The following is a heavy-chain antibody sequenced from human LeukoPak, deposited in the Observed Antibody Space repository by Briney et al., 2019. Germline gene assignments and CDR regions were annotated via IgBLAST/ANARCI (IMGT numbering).Heavy chain of an antibody. Sequence: GASVKVSCKASGYTFTGYYMHWVRQAPGQGLEWMGWINPNSGGTNYAQKFQGRVTMTRDPSISTAYMELSRLRSDDTAVYYCARVFEIGYSSGWSDYWGQGTLVTVSS. J-gene: IGHJ4*02. CDR3: ARVFEIGYSSGWSDY. CDR2: INPNSGGT. CDR1: GYTFTGYY. V-gene: IGHV1-2*02. D-gene: IGHD6-19*01.